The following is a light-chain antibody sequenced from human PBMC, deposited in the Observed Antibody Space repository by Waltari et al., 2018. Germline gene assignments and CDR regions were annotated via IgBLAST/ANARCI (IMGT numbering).Light chain of an antibody. V-gene: IGKV3D-15*01. CDR3: LQYNDWPPLFT. Sequence: EIVMTQSPATLSVSPGERATLSCTASQSIRDSLGWYQQRPGQAPRLLIYGASTRATGIPARFSGSGSGTEFTLTIDGLQSEDFAVYYCLQYNDWPPLFTFGPGTKVEIK. J-gene: IGKJ3*01. CDR1: QSIRDS. CDR2: GAS.